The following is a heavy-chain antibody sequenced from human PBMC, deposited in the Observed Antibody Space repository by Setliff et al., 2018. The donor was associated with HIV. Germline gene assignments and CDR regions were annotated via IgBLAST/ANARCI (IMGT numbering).Heavy chain of an antibody. V-gene: IGHV1-69*04. CDR1: GGAFISHT. D-gene: IGHD2-2*02. CDR3: AKEQEIGSYLDP. Sequence: SVKVSCKASGGAFISHTFTWVRQAPGQGLEWMGRIIPILGIPNYAQNFQGRLTISADKSTRTAYLELSSLRSDDSAVYFCAKEQEIGSYLDPWGQGTLXTVSS. CDR2: IIPILGIP. J-gene: IGHJ5*02.